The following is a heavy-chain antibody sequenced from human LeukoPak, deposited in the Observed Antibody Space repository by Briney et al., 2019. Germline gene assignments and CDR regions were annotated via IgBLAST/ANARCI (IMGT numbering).Heavy chain of an antibody. CDR1: GGSISSYY. CDR2: IYYSGST. V-gene: IGHV4-59*01. D-gene: IGHD3-10*01. Sequence: SETLSLTCTVPGGSISSYYWSWIRQPPGKGLEWIGYIYYSGSTNYNPSLKSRVTISVDTSTNQFSLKLSSVTAADTAVYYCASLYYYGSGSYYPFDYWGQGNLVTVSS. J-gene: IGHJ4*02. CDR3: ASLYYYGSGSYYPFDY.